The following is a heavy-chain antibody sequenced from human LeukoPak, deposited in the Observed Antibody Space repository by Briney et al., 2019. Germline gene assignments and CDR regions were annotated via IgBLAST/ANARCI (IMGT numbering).Heavy chain of an antibody. D-gene: IGHD1-26*01. J-gene: IGHJ3*02. Sequence: GGSLRLSCAASGFTFSSYSMNWVRQAPGKGLEWVSYISSSSSTMYYADSVKGRFTISRDNSKNTLYLQMNSLRAEDTAVYYCAKNRFSGNFYSFGASFDIWGQGTMVTVSS. CDR1: GFTFSSYS. V-gene: IGHV3-48*01. CDR2: ISSSSSTM. CDR3: AKNRFSGNFYSFGASFDI.